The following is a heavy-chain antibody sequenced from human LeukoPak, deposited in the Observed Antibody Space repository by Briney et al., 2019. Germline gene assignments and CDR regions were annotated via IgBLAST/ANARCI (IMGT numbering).Heavy chain of an antibody. J-gene: IGHJ1*01. CDR2: IDYSGST. CDR1: GGSLSSSDYY. CDR3: TSQRTVADFQH. D-gene: IGHD4-23*01. V-gene: IGHV4-39*07. Sequence: SETLFLTCTVSGGSLSSSDYYWGWIRQPPGQGLEWIGSIDYSGSTYYNPSLKSRVTISVDRSKNQFSLKLSSVTAADTAVYYCTSQRTVADFQHWGQGTLVTVSS.